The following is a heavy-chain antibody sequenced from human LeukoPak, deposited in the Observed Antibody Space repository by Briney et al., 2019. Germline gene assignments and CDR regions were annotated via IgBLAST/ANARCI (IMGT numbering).Heavy chain of an antibody. CDR1: GGSISSGGYS. V-gene: IGHV4-30-2*01. J-gene: IGHJ4*02. CDR2: IYHSGST. CDR3: ARVYSYGFDY. Sequence: PSETLSLTCAVSGGSISSGGYSWSWIRQPPGKGLEWIGYIYHSGSTYYNPSLKSRVTISVDRSKNQFSLKLSSVTAADTAVYYCARVYSYGFDYWGQGTLVTVSS. D-gene: IGHD5-18*01.